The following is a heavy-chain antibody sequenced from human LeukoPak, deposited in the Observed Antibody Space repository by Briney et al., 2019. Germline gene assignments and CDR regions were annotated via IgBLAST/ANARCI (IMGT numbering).Heavy chain of an antibody. J-gene: IGHJ5*02. V-gene: IGHV1-18*01. Sequence: ASVKVSCKASGYTFTSYGISWVRQAPGQGLEWMGRISAYNGNTNYAQKLQGRVTMTTDTSTSTAYMELRSLRSDDTAVYYCARLRGTCSSTSCYYYNWFDPWGQGTLVTVSS. CDR1: GYTFTSYG. D-gene: IGHD2-2*01. CDR3: ARLRGTCSSTSCYYYNWFDP. CDR2: ISAYNGNT.